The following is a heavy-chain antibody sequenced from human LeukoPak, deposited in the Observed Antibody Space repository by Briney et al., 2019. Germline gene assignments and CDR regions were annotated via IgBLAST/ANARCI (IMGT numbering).Heavy chain of an antibody. D-gene: IGHD6-13*01. CDR1: GFTFSSYW. Sequence: GGSLRLSCTASGFTFSSYWMNWVRQAPGKGLEWVANIKQDGSENYYVDSVKGRFTISRDNAKNSLYLQMNSLRAEDTAVYYCARDIEAPGIAFDIWGRGTMVTVSS. CDR2: IKQDGSEN. J-gene: IGHJ3*02. V-gene: IGHV3-7*04. CDR3: ARDIEAPGIAFDI.